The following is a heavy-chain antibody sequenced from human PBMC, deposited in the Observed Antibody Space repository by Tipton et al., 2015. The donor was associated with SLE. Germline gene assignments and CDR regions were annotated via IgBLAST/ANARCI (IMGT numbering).Heavy chain of an antibody. D-gene: IGHD3-16*01. V-gene: IGHV4-59*01. CDR2: VDNRGSA. CDR1: GVSISSYF. Sequence: TLSLTCTVSGVSISSYFWSWIRQPPGKGLELIGFVDNRGSAGDTPSLTSRVTISSDTSKNQLSLKLSSVTAADTAVYYCTRSGLEYVWGPDWGQGTLVTVSS. J-gene: IGHJ4*02. CDR3: TRSGLEYVWGPD.